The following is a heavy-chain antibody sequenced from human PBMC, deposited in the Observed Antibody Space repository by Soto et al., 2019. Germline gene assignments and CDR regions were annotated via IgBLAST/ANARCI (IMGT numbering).Heavy chain of an antibody. V-gene: IGHV4-34*01. J-gene: IGHJ6*02. CDR2: INHSGST. Sequence: SETLSLACAVYGGSFSGYYWSWIRQPPGKGLEWIGEINHSGSTNYNPSLKTRVTISVDTSKNQFSLKLSSVTAADTAVYYCARGRNWNRYGMDVWGQGTTVTVSS. CDR1: GGSFSGYY. CDR3: ARGRNWNRYGMDV. D-gene: IGHD1-1*01.